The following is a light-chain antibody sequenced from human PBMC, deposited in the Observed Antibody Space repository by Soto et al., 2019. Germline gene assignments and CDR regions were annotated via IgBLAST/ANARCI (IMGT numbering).Light chain of an antibody. J-gene: IGKJ2*01. V-gene: IGKV3-15*01. Sequence: TLSLSPGEGATLSCWASQSVSNNYLAWYQQKPGQAPRLLIYGASSRATGIPARFSGSGSGTEFTLTIGILQSDDVAVYYCQQSNYWPRTFGQRTK. CDR3: QQSNYWPRT. CDR1: QSVSNN. CDR2: GAS.